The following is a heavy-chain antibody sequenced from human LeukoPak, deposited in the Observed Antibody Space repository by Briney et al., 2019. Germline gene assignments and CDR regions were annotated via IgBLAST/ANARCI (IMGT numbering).Heavy chain of an antibody. CDR1: GGSFSSYY. D-gene: IGHD3-22*01. CDR2: INHSGST. CDR3: AYSSGYQQH. V-gene: IGHV4-34*01. Sequence: NPSETLSLTCAVYGGSFSSYYWTWIRQPPGKGLEWIGEINHSGSTDYNPSLKSRVTISVETSKNQFSLKLSSVTAADTAVYYCAYSSGYQQHWGQGTLVTVSS. J-gene: IGHJ1*01.